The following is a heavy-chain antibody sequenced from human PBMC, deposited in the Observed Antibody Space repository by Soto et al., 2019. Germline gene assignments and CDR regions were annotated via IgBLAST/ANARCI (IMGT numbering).Heavy chain of an antibody. V-gene: IGHV3-23*01. CDR1: GFTFSSYA. CDR2: ISGSGGST. D-gene: IGHD6-19*01. CDR3: AKVSSGWYSNFDY. J-gene: IGHJ4*02. Sequence: PGGSLRLSCAASGFTFSSYAMSWVRQAPGKGLEWVSAISGSGGSTYCADSVKGRFTISRDNSKNTLYLQMNSLRAEDTAVYYCAKVSSGWYSNFDYWGQGTLVTVSS.